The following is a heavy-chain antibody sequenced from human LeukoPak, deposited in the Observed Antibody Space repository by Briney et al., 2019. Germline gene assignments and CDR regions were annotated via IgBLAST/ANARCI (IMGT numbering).Heavy chain of an antibody. D-gene: IGHD3-22*01. CDR1: GFTFSSYG. Sequence: GGSLRLSCAASGFTFSSYGMHWVRQAPGKGLEWVAYIRYDGSDKYYADSVKGRFTISRDNSKNTLYLQMSSLRAEDTAVYYCAKISIHDSSPYIASWGQGTLVTVSS. CDR3: AKISIHDSSPYIAS. V-gene: IGHV3-30*02. CDR2: IRYDGSDK. J-gene: IGHJ4*02.